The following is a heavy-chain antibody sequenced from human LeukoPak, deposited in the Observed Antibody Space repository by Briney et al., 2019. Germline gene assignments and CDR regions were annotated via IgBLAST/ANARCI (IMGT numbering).Heavy chain of an antibody. CDR1: GGSISSYY. J-gene: IGHJ6*02. CDR2: MYYSGRT. CDR3: ARTFSESYYYYGMDV. V-gene: IGHV4-59*01. Sequence: SETLSFTCTASGGSISSYYWSWLRQPPGKGLEWLGNMYYSGRTNYNPSLKSRVTISVDTSKNQFSLKLSSVTAADTAVYYCARTFSESYYYYGMDVWGQGTTVTVSS. D-gene: IGHD1-26*01.